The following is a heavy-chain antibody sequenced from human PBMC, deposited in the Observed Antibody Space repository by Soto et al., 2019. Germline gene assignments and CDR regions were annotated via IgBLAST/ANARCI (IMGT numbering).Heavy chain of an antibody. Sequence: QVQLVESGGGVVQPGRSLRLSCAASGFTFSSYAMHWVRQAPGKGLEWVGIISYDGRNKYYADSVKGRFTISRDNSKNTVYLQMNSLRAEDTAVYYCASPRLSSDGTTPIDYWGQGTLVTVSS. J-gene: IGHJ4*02. CDR1: GFTFSSYA. CDR3: ASPRLSSDGTTPIDY. V-gene: IGHV3-30-3*01. CDR2: ISYDGRNK. D-gene: IGHD1-1*01.